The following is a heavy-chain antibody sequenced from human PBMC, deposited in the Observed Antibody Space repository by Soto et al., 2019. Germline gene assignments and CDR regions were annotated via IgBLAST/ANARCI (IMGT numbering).Heavy chain of an antibody. J-gene: IGHJ4*02. CDR2: IYYSGST. D-gene: IGHD2-2*01. V-gene: IGHV4-59*08. CDR3: ARHVVPAANYFAY. Sequence: LSLTCTVSGGSISSYYWSWIRQPPGKGLEWIGYIYYSGSTNYNPSLKSRVTISVDTSKNQFSLKLSSVTVADTAVYYCARHVVPAANYFAYWGQGTLVTVSA. CDR1: GGSISSYY.